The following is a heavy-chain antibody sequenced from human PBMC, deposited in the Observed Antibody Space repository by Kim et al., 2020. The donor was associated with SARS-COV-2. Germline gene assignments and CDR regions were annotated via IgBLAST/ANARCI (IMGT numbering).Heavy chain of an antibody. V-gene: IGHV3-7*01. CDR2: IKQDGGEK. CDR1: GFSFSTYA. Sequence: GSLRLSCAASGFSFSTYAMTWVRQAPGKGLEWVANIKQDGGEKFYVDSVKGRFTVSRDNAKNSLFLQMNSLRVEDTAVYYCARGGGSHSFWGQGTLVTVSS. J-gene: IGHJ4*02. D-gene: IGHD1-26*01. CDR3: ARGGGSHSF.